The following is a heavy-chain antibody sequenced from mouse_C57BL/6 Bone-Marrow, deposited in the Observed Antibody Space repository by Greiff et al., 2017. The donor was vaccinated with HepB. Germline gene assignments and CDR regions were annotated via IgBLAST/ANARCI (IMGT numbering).Heavy chain of an antibody. J-gene: IGHJ4*01. V-gene: IGHV1-50*01. CDR2: IDPSDSYT. D-gene: IGHD2-13*01. CDR1: GYTFTSYW. Sequence: VQLQQSGAELVKPGASVKLSCKASGYTFTSYWMQWVKQRPGQGLEWIGEIDPSDSYTNYNQKFKGKATLTVDTSSSTAYMQLSSLTSEDSAVYYCATGDFYYYAMDYWGQGTSVTVSS. CDR3: ATGDFYYYAMDY.